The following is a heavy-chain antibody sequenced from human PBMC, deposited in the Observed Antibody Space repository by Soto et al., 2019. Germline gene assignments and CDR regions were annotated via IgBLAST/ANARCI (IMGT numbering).Heavy chain of an antibody. Sequence: QVQLVQSGAEVKKPGSSVKVSCKASGGSFSSYAISWVRQAPGQGLEWMGGIIPIFGTADYAQKSQGRVTITADTSTSKAYMKLSSLRSEDTAVYYCASAWGPSYYYGMDVWGQGTTVTVSS. CDR2: IIPIFGTA. D-gene: IGHD3-16*01. J-gene: IGHJ6*02. CDR1: GGSFSSYA. V-gene: IGHV1-69*14. CDR3: ASAWGPSYYYGMDV.